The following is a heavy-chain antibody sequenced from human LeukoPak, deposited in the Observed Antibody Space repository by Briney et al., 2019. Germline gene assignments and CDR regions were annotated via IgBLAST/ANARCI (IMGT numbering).Heavy chain of an antibody. CDR3: ARAVLGGVFGVPSGVYYMDV. J-gene: IGHJ6*03. V-gene: IGHV3-21*01. CDR2: ISSSSSYI. Sequence: GGSLRLSCAASGFTFSSYSMNWVRQAPGKGLEWVSSISSSSSYIYYADSVKGRFTISRDNAKNSLYLQMNSLRAEDTAVYYCARAVLGGVFGVPSGVYYMDVWGKGTTVTVSS. CDR1: GFTFSSYS. D-gene: IGHD3-3*01.